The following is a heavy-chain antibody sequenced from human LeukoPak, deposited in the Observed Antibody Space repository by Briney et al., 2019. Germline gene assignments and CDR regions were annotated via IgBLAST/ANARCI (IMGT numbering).Heavy chain of an antibody. CDR3: AKVGEMATTTYYFDY. V-gene: IGHV3-30*18. Sequence: GGSLRLSCAASGFTFSSYGMHWVRQAPGKGLEWVAVISYDGSNKYYADSVKGRFTISRDNSKNTLYLQMNSLRAEDTAVYYCAKVGEMATTTYYFDYWGQGTLVTVS. CDR1: GFTFSSYG. J-gene: IGHJ4*02. D-gene: IGHD5-24*01. CDR2: ISYDGSNK.